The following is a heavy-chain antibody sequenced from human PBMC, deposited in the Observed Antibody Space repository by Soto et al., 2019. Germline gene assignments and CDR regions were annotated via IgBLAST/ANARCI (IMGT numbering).Heavy chain of an antibody. Sequence: SETLSLTCTVSGGSISSSSYYWGWIRQPPGKGLEWTGSIYYSGSTYYNPSLKSRVTISVDTSKNQFSLKLSSVTAADTAVYYCARDYDILTGYYYGMDVWGQGTTVTVSS. CDR2: IYYSGST. V-gene: IGHV4-39*02. CDR3: ARDYDILTGYYYGMDV. CDR1: GGSISSSSYY. J-gene: IGHJ6*02. D-gene: IGHD3-9*01.